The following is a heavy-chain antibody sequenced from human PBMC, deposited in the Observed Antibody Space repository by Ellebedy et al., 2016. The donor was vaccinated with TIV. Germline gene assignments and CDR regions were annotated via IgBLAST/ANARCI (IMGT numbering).Heavy chain of an antibody. D-gene: IGHD3-9*01. CDR3: ARDAILTGYPVWFDP. CDR2: ISAYNGNT. V-gene: IGHV1-18*04. Sequence: ASVKVSCXASGYTFTGYYMHWVRQAPGQGLEWMGWISAYNGNTNYAQKLQGRVTMTTDTSTSTAYMELRSLRSDDTAVYYCARDAILTGYPVWFDPWGQGTLVTVSS. J-gene: IGHJ5*02. CDR1: GYTFTGYY.